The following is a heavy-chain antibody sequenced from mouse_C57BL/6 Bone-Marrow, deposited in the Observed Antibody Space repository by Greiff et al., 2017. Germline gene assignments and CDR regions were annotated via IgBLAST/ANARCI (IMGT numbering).Heavy chain of an antibody. Sequence: VKLQQPGAELVKPGASVKLSCKASGYTFTSYWMHWVKQRPGQGLEWIGMIHPNSGSTNYNEKFKSKATLTVDKSSSTAYMQLSSLTSEDSAVYYCASYYGNSYWYFDVWGTGTTVTVSS. CDR3: ASYYGNSYWYFDV. CDR2: IHPNSGST. V-gene: IGHV1-64*01. CDR1: GYTFTSYW. J-gene: IGHJ1*03. D-gene: IGHD2-1*01.